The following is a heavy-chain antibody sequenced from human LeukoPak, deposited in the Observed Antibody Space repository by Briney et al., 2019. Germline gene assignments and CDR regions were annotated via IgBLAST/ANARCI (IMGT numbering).Heavy chain of an antibody. CDR3: ARLPLYQGYCSSTSCYALTYYYYYGMDV. J-gene: IGHJ6*02. D-gene: IGHD2-2*01. CDR2: IYYSGST. CDR1: GGSISSYY. V-gene: IGHV4-59*08. Sequence: SETLSLTCTVSGGSISSYYWSWIRQPPGKGLEWIGYIYYSGSTNYNPSLKSRVTISVDTSKNQFSLKLSSVTAADTAVYYCARLPLYQGYCSSTSCYALTYYYYYGMDVWGQGTTVTVSS.